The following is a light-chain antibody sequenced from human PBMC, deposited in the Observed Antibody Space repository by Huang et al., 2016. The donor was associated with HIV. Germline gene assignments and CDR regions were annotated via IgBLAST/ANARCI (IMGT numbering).Light chain of an antibody. J-gene: IGKJ4*01. CDR2: AAA. Sequence: DIQMAQSPPSLSASVGDGVTITCRARQDIRNSLAWFQQKPGTAPKLLLDAAARLESGVPSRFSGTGSDTYYALTISGLQPEDFATYYCQQYYTPPLTFGGGTRVEIK. V-gene: IGKV1-NL1*01. CDR1: QDIRNS. CDR3: QQYYTPPLT.